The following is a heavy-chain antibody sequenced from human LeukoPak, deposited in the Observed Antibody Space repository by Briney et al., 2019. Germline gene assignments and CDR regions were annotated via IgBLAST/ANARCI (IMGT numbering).Heavy chain of an antibody. CDR2: INPNSGGT. V-gene: IGHV1-2*02. D-gene: IGHD4-23*01. CDR1: GYTFTGYY. J-gene: IGHJ4*02. CDR3: AREYGGNPGLFGY. Sequence: GASVKVSCKASGYTFTGYYMHWVRRAPGQGLEWMGWINPNSGGTNYAQKFQGRVTMTRDTSISTAYMELSRLRSDDTAVYYCAREYGGNPGLFGYWGQGTLVTVSS.